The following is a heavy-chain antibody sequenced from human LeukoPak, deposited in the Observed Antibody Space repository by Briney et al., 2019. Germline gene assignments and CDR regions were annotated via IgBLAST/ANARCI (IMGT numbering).Heavy chain of an antibody. V-gene: IGHV3-21*04. Sequence: GGSLRLSCAASGFTFSSYGMHWVRQAPGKGLEWVSSISSSSSYIYYADSVKGRFTISRDNANNSLYLQMNSLRAEDTAVYYCARRQGSGDAFDIWGQGTMVTVSS. CDR2: ISSSSSYI. J-gene: IGHJ3*02. CDR3: ARRQGSGDAFDI. CDR1: GFTFSSYG.